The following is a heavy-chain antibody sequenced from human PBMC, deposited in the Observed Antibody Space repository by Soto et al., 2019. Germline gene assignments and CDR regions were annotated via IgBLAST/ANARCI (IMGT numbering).Heavy chain of an antibody. Sequence: PTLVNPTQTLAMTCTFSGFSLTTSGVGVGWIRQPPGKALEWLALIYWDDDKRYSPSLKSRLTIAKDTSKNQVVLTMTNMDPVDTATYYCAHSPPPTVTTSAEYFQHWGPGTLVTVSS. J-gene: IGHJ1*01. D-gene: IGHD4-17*01. CDR2: IYWDDDK. CDR3: AHSPPPTVTTSAEYFQH. CDR1: GFSLTTSGVG. V-gene: IGHV2-5*02.